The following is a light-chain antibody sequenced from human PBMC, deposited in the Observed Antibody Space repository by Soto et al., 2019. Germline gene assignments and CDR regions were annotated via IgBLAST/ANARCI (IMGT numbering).Light chain of an antibody. V-gene: IGKV1-5*01. Sequence: DIQMTQSPSALSASVGDRATITCRASQSISSWLAWYQQKPGKAPKLLIYDASSLESGVPSRFSGSGSGTEFTLTISSLQPDDFTTYYCQQYYSYSPLTFGGGTKVDIK. CDR2: DAS. J-gene: IGKJ4*01. CDR1: QSISSW. CDR3: QQYYSYSPLT.